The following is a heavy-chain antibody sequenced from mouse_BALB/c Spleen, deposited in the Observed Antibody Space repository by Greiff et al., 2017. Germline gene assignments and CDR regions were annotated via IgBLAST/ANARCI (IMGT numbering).Heavy chain of an antibody. J-gene: IGHJ2*01. CDR1: GFTFSSYG. CDR2: ISSGGSYT. Sequence: EVHLVESGGDLVKPGGSLKLSCAASGFTFSSYGMSWVRQTPDKRLEWVATISSGGSYTYYPDSVKGRFTISRDNAKNTLYLQMSSLKSEDTAMYYCARHTTGTTYYFDYWGQGTTLTVSA. CDR3: ARHTTGTTYYFDY. V-gene: IGHV5-6*01. D-gene: IGHD4-1*02.